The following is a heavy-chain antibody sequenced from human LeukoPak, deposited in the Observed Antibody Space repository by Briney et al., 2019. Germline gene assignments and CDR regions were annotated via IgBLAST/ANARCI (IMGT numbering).Heavy chain of an antibody. D-gene: IGHD3-22*01. CDR2: IGTAGDT. CDR1: GFTFSSYD. V-gene: IGHV3-13*04. CDR3: ARSRDYDSSGYYRHDAFDI. Sequence: GGSLRLSCAASGFTFSSYDMHWVRQATGKGLEWVSAIGTAGDTYYPGSVKGRFTISRENAKNSLYLQMNSLIAGDTAVYYCARSRDYDSSGYYRHDAFDIWGQGTMVTVSS. J-gene: IGHJ3*02.